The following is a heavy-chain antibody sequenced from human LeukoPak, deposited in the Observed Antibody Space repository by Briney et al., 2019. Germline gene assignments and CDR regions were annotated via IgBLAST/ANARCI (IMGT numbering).Heavy chain of an antibody. CDR1: GYTFTDYH. Sequence: ASVKVSCTASGYTFTDYHIHWVRQAPGQGLEWMGWINPNNGVTNYAQKFQDRVTMTRDASISTACMELSRLTSDDTALYYCALGRRDGYNYADYWGQGTLVTVSS. D-gene: IGHD5-24*01. CDR2: INPNNGVT. J-gene: IGHJ4*02. V-gene: IGHV1-2*02. CDR3: ALGRRDGYNYADY.